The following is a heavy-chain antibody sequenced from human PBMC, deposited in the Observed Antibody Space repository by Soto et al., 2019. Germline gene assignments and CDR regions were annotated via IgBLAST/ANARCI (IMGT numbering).Heavy chain of an antibody. CDR1: GYTFPNYY. J-gene: IGHJ4*02. V-gene: IGHV1-46*01. Sequence: ASVKVSCKASGYTFPNYYIHWVRQAPGQGLGWMGIINPSTGSTTYAQKFQGRVTLTSDTSTSTVYMDLSSLRSEDTAVHYCARSRFTTVTTWMYIYYWIQGSLVTFSS. CDR2: INPSTGST. D-gene: IGHD4-17*01. CDR3: ARSRFTTVTTWMYIYY.